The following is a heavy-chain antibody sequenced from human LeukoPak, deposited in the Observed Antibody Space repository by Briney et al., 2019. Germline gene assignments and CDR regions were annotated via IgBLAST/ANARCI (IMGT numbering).Heavy chain of an antibody. J-gene: IGHJ3*02. V-gene: IGHV4-39*07. CDR3: ASVLAGHTFDI. CDR1: SGSISTSYY. CDR2: MYYSGAT. D-gene: IGHD2-15*01. Sequence: SDTLSLTCAVSSGSISTSYYWGWIRQPPGKGLEWIGSMYYSGATYYTPSLKSRVAISLDTSKNQFSLKLSSVTAADTAMYYCASVLAGHTFDIWGQGTMVTVSS.